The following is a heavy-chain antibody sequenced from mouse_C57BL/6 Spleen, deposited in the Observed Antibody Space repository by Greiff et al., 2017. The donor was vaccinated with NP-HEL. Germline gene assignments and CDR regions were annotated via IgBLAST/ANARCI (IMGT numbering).Heavy chain of an antibody. D-gene: IGHD2-3*01. V-gene: IGHV1-64*01. J-gene: IGHJ2*01. CDR1: GYTFTSYW. CDR3: ARRGLLRNYFDY. Sequence: QVQLQQPGAELVQPGASVKLSCKASGYTFTSYWMHWVKQRPGQGLEWIGMIHPNSGSTNYNEKFKSKATLTVDKSSSTAYMQLSSLTSEDSAVYYWARRGLLRNYFDYWGQGTTLTVSS. CDR2: IHPNSGST.